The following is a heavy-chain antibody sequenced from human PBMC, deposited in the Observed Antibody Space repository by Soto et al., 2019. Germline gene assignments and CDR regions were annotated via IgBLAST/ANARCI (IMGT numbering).Heavy chain of an antibody. V-gene: IGHV3-7*01. D-gene: IGHD1-1*01. CDR3: VRDIGWNLFDY. Sequence: EVQLVESGGGLVQSGGSLRLSCAASGFTLGNYWMTWVRQAPGKQLERVANIKQDGNIQYYLDSVRGRFTISRDNAKNSLYLQMNNLRAEDTAVYYCVRDIGWNLFDYWGQGSLVTVSS. CDR2: IKQDGNIQ. J-gene: IGHJ4*02. CDR1: GFTLGNYW.